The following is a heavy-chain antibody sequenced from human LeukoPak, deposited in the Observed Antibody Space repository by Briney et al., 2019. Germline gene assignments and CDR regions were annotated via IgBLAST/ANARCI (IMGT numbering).Heavy chain of an antibody. D-gene: IGHD4-11*01. J-gene: IGHJ4*02. CDR1: GFTFSSYA. Sequence: GGSLRLSCTASGFTFSSYAMNWVRQAPGKGLEWVSRIGAGGTFTYYADSVKGRFTISRDNSRNTLYLQMNSLRADDTAVYYCAKDLDYTTYAYYFDYWGQGKLVTVSS. V-gene: IGHV3-23*01. CDR2: IGAGGTFT. CDR3: AKDLDYTTYAYYFDY.